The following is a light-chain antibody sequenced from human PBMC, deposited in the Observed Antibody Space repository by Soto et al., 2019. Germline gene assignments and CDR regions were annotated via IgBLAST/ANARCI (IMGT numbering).Light chain of an antibody. CDR1: QNLDSY. V-gene: IGKV1-39*01. J-gene: IGKJ1*01. CDR3: QQTYSTPWT. CDR2: DAS. Sequence: DIQMTQSPSSLSASVGDRVTITCRASQNLDSYLNWYQQRPGKAPKLLIHDASSLQSGVPSRFSGSGSGTDFALTINSLQPEDFATIYCQQTYSTPWTFGQGTKVDIK.